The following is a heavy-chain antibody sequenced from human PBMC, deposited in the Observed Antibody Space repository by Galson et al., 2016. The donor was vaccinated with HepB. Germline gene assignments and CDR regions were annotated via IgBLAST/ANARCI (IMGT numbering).Heavy chain of an antibody. V-gene: IGHV4-31*02. J-gene: IGHJ4*02. CDR2: IYHSGST. CDR1: GFTFSSYS. D-gene: IGHD3-10*01. Sequence: LRLSCAASGFTFSSYSMTWVRQAPGKGLEWIGYIYHSGSTYYNPSLKSRVTISVDTSKNQFSLKLSSVTAADTAVYFCARDRSSGSGSFGYWGQGTLVTVSS. CDR3: ARDRSSGSGSFGY.